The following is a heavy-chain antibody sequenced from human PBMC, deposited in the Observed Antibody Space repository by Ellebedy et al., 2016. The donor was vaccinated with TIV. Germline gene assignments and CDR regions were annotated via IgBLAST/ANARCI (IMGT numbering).Heavy chain of an antibody. V-gene: IGHV4-34*01. J-gene: IGHJ4*02. D-gene: IGHD5-18*01. Sequence: MPSETLSLTCAVYGGSFSGYYLSWIRQPPGKGLEWIGELNHSGSTNYNPSLKSRFTVSVDTSKNQFSLKLSSVTAADTAVYYCARCPGDTAMVTCYFDYWGQGTLVTVSS. CDR3: ARCPGDTAMVTCYFDY. CDR2: LNHSGST. CDR1: GGSFSGYY.